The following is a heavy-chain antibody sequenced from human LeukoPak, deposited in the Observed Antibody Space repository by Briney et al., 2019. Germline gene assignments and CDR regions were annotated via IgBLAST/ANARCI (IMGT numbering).Heavy chain of an antibody. D-gene: IGHD3-9*01. CDR3: ARRNHYDILTGYYTGYYYGMDV. J-gene: IGHJ6*04. V-gene: IGHV3-21*01. CDR1: GFTFSSYS. Sequence: SLRLSCAASGFTFSSYSMNWVRQAPGKGLEWVSSISSSSSYIYYADSVKGRFTIPRDNAKNSLYLQMNSLRAEDTAVYYCARRNHYDILTGYYTGYYYGMDVWGEGTTVTVSS. CDR2: ISSSSSYI.